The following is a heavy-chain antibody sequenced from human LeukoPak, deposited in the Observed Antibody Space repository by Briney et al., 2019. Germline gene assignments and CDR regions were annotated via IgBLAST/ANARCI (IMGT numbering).Heavy chain of an antibody. V-gene: IGHV3-33*01. CDR2: IWYDGSNK. CDR1: GFTFSSYG. D-gene: IGHD3-10*01. J-gene: IGHJ6*04. CDR3: ARGPYGSGSYYSDYYYGMDV. Sequence: PGGSLRLSCAASGFTFSSYGMHWVRQAPGKGLEWVAVIWYDGSNKYYADSVKGRFTISRDNSKNTLYLQMNSLRAEDTAVYYCARGPYGSGSYYSDYYYGMDVWGKGTTVTVSS.